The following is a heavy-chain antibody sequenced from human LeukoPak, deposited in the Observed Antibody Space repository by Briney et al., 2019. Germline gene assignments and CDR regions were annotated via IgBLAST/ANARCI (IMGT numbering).Heavy chain of an antibody. CDR2: INPKSGGT. D-gene: IGHD2-2*01. CDR3: ARTLSSTSWDDAFDI. V-gene: IGHV1-2*02. CDR1: GYTFTGYY. J-gene: IGHJ3*02. Sequence: GASVKVSCKASGYTFTGYYIQWIRQAPGQGLEWMGWINPKSGGTNSAQKFQGRVTMTRDMSTSTVYMELSSLRSEDTAVYYCARTLSSTSWDDAFDIWGQGTMVTVSS.